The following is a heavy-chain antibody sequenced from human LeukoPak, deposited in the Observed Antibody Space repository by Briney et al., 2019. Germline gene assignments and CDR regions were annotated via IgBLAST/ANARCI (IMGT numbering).Heavy chain of an antibody. CDR2: INPSGGST. V-gene: IGHV1-46*01. J-gene: IGHJ5*02. CDR1: GYTFTSYY. CDR3: ARGGGSGFNDFWSGYSFDP. D-gene: IGHD3-3*01. Sequence: ASVKVSCKASGYTFTSYYMHWVRQAPGQGLEWMGIINPSGGSTSYAQKFQGRVTMTRDTSTSTVYMELSSLRSEDTAVYYCARGGGSGFNDFWSGYSFDPWGQGTLVTVSS.